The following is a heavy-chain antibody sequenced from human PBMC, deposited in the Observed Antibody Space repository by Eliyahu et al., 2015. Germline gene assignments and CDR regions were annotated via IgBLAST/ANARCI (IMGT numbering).Heavy chain of an antibody. V-gene: IGHV4-4*02. CDR2: IYHAGNT. D-gene: IGHD2-21*01. J-gene: IGHJ4*02. CDR1: GGXISSDNW. CDR3: ATNVAGRVALHY. Sequence: QVQLQESGPGLVKPSETLSLTCAXSGGXISSDNWWNWVRQPPGKGLEWIAEIYHAGNTNYNPSLNNRVSILIDKSNNQFSLEMTSVTAADTATYYCATNVAGRVALHYWGQGTVVTVSS.